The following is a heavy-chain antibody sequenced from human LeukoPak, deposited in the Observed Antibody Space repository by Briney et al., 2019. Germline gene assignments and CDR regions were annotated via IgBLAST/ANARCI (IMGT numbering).Heavy chain of an antibody. CDR3: ARGFCTSTSCYGSY. CDR2: ISSSSSSI. V-gene: IGHV3-21*01. CDR1: GFTFRSYT. Sequence: GGSLRLSCAASGFTFRSYTMNWVRQAPGKGLEWVSSISSSSSSIYYADSVKGRFTISRDNAKKSLYLQMNSLRAEDTAMYYCARGFCTSTSCYGSYWGQGSLVTVSS. D-gene: IGHD2-2*01. J-gene: IGHJ4*02.